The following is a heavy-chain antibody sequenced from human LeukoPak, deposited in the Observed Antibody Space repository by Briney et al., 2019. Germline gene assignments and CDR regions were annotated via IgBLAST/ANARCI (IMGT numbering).Heavy chain of an antibody. CDR1: GFTFSDSD. Sequence: GGSLRLSRAASGFTFSDSDIHWVRQASGNGLEWVGRITTKRSNYATAYTASVKGRFTISRHDSENTAYLQMNSLKTEDTALYYCTTYRSGHYWGQGTLVTVSS. CDR3: TTYRSGHY. CDR2: ITTKRSNYAT. J-gene: IGHJ4*02. V-gene: IGHV3-73*01. D-gene: IGHD6-19*01.